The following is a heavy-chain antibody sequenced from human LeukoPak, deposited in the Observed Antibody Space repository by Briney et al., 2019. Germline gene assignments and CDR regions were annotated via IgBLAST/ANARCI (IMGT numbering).Heavy chain of an antibody. CDR1: GGSISSSSYY. CDR2: IYYSGST. Sequence: PSETLSLTCTVSGGSISSSSYYWGWIRQPPGTGLEWIGSIYYSGSTYYNPSLKSRVTISVDTSKNQFSLKLSSVTAADTAVYYCARDPQWLVPGGSDYWGQGTLVTVSS. CDR3: ARDPQWLVPGGSDY. D-gene: IGHD6-19*01. V-gene: IGHV4-39*07. J-gene: IGHJ4*02.